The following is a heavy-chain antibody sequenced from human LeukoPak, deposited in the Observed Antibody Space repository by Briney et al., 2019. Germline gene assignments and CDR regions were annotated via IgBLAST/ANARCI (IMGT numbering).Heavy chain of an antibody. Sequence: TGGSLRLSCAASGFTFSSYAMHWVRQAPGKGLEWVSVIYDGGSTYYTDSVRGRFTISRDNSKNTLYLQMNSLRAEDTAVYYCARHYDISGYYAFDMWGQGTMVTVSS. CDR1: GFTFSSYA. D-gene: IGHD3-22*01. J-gene: IGHJ3*02. CDR2: IYDGGST. CDR3: ARHYDISGYYAFDM. V-gene: IGHV3-66*04.